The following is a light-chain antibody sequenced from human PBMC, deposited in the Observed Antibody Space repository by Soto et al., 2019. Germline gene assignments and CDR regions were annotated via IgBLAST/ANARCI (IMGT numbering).Light chain of an antibody. CDR3: SSYTPSNTRQIV. J-gene: IGLJ1*01. CDR2: DVS. CDR1: NSDVGGYNY. V-gene: IGLV2-14*01. Sequence: QSVLTQPASVSGSPGQSITISCTGTNSDVGGYNYVSWYQQHPGKAPKFMIYDVSSRPSGVSDRFSGYKSGNTASLTISGLQAEDEADYYCSSYTPSNTRQIVFGTGTKLTVL.